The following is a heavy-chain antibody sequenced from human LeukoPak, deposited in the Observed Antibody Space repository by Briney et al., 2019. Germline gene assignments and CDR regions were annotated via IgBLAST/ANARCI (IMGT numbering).Heavy chain of an antibody. D-gene: IGHD3-10*01. CDR1: GYRFTSDW. Sequence: GESLKSSCKGSGYRFTSDWIGWGRQMPGKGLEWMGIIYPGDSDTRYSPSFQGQVTISADKCISTAYLQWSSLKASDTAMYYCARANYYGSGSSSVQHWFDPWGQGTLVTVSS. V-gene: IGHV5-51*01. CDR3: ARANYYGSGSSSVQHWFDP. J-gene: IGHJ5*02. CDR2: IYPGDSDT.